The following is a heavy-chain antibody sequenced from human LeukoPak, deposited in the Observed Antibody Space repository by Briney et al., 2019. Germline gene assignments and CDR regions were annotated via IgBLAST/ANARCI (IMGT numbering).Heavy chain of an antibody. Sequence: GGSLRLSCAASGFTFSSYSMNWVRQAPGKGLEWISYITSSSNAMCYADSVKGRFTISRDNAQNSLYLQMNSLRDEDTAVYYCASYYSSTHDYWGQGTLVTVSS. CDR2: ITSSSNAM. J-gene: IGHJ4*02. V-gene: IGHV3-48*02. CDR1: GFTFSSYS. CDR3: ASYYSSTHDY. D-gene: IGHD6-13*01.